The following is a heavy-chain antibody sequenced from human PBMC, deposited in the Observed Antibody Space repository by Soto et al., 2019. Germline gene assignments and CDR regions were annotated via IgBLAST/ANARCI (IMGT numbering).Heavy chain of an antibody. CDR2: MYHGGRT. D-gene: IGHD2-8*01. V-gene: IGHV4-59*02. Sequence: SETLSLTCTVSGDSVTNYFWSWMRQPPGKGLEWIGHMYHGGRTNYSPSLKSRVTMSLDSSKNQFSLNLSSVTAADTAVYFCARDPGYCTNGVCPIFGFRGQGVLVTVSS. CDR3: ARDPGYCTNGVCPIFGF. J-gene: IGHJ4*02. CDR1: GDSVTNYF.